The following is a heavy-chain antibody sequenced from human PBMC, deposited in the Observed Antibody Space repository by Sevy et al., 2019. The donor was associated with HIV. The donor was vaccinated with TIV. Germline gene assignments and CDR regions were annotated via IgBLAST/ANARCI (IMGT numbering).Heavy chain of an antibody. D-gene: IGHD1-26*01. V-gene: IGHV4-61*01. CDR2: IYYNVRI. J-gene: IGHJ6*02. CDR1: GGSVTSDTYY. Sequence: SETLSLTCTVSGGSVTSDTYYWTWIRQPPGKGLEFIGYIYYNVRINYNPSLKSRVTISLDTTKNQFSLKLTAVPAADTAVYSCTRLGGLTDYGMDVWGQGTTVTVSS. CDR3: TRLGGLTDYGMDV.